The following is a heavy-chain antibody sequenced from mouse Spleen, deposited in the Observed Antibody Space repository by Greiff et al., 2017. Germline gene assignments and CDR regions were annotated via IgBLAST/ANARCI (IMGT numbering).Heavy chain of an antibody. CDR3: ARGLHYYGSSLYYFDY. D-gene: IGHD1-1*01. J-gene: IGHJ2*01. Sequence: EVQLQQSGPELVKPGASAKISCKASGYSFTDYNMNWVKQSNGKSLEWIGEINPSTGGTTYNQKFKAKATLTVDKSSSTAYMQLKSLTSEDSAVYYCARGLHYYGSSLYYFDYWGQGTTLTVSS. CDR2: INPSTGGT. CDR1: GYSFTDYN. V-gene: IGHV1-42*01.